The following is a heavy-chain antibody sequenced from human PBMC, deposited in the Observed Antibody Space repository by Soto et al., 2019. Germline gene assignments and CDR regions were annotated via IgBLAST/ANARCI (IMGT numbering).Heavy chain of an antibody. CDR3: HDSTGYY. V-gene: IGHV4-59*08. Sequence: SETLSLTCTVSGGSISSYYWSWIRQPPGKGLEWIGCIYYRGSTNYNPSLKSRVTISVDTSKNQFSLNLSSVTAADTAVYYCHDSTGYYWGKGTLVTVSS. D-gene: IGHD3-22*01. CDR1: GGSISSYY. CDR2: IYYRGST. J-gene: IGHJ4*02.